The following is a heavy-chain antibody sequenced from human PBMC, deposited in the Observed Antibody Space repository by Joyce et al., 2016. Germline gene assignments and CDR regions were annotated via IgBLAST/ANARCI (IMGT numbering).Heavy chain of an antibody. CDR2: KWRSFGAR. Sequence: QVQLVQSGAEVKKPGSSVKVSCKASGGNPRKYGISWVRQAPGQGPEWMGGKWRSFGARKSAQRFQGRVTITADESTSTAYMELSSLRSEDTAVYCCARNEYDENIAVVPADNLDYYHFCMDVWGKGTTVTVSS. J-gene: IGHJ6*03. V-gene: IGHV1-69*01. CDR1: GGNPRKYG. D-gene: IGHD2-2*01. CDR3: ARNEYDENIAVVPADNLDYYHFCMDV.